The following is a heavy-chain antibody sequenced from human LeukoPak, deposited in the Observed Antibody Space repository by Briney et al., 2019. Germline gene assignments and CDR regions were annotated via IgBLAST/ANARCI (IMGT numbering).Heavy chain of an antibody. V-gene: IGHV3-21*01. D-gene: IGHD4-4*01. J-gene: IGHJ5*02. Sequence: GGSLRLSCAASGFTFSSYSMNWVRQAPGKGLEWVSSISSSSSYIYYADSVKGRFTISRDNAKNSLYLQMNSLRAEDTAVYYCARDSRMTTVTTAWFDPWGQGTLVTVSS. CDR1: GFTFSSYS. CDR2: ISSSSSYI. CDR3: ARDSRMTTVTTAWFDP.